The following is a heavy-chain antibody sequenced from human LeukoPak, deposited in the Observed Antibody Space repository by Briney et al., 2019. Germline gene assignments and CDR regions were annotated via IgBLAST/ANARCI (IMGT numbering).Heavy chain of an antibody. V-gene: IGHV3-7*01. J-gene: IGHJ4*02. CDR1: GFTFSSYW. CDR2: IKQDGSEK. CDR3: ASGAAYYYDSSGYYN. D-gene: IGHD3-22*01. Sequence: GGSLRLSCAASGFTFSSYWMSWVRQAPGKGLEWVANIKQDGSEKYYVDSVKGRFTISRDNAKNSPYLQMNSLRAEDTAVYYCASGAAYYYDSSGYYNWGQGTLVTVSS.